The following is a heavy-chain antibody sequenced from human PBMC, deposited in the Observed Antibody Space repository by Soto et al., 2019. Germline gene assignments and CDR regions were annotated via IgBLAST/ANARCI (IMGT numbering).Heavy chain of an antibody. CDR1: GGSISSGDYY. Sequence: QVQLQETGPGLVKPSQTLSLTCTVSGGSISSGDYYWSWIRQPPGKGLEWIGYLSYSGSAYYNPSLVSRVSIAVDASKNQFPRRLSSVAAADTAVYYCARERGGCSGSRCDGPDYWGQGTLVTDSS. CDR2: LSYSGSA. CDR3: ARERGGCSGSRCDGPDY. D-gene: IGHD2-2*01. J-gene: IGHJ4*02. V-gene: IGHV4-30-4*01.